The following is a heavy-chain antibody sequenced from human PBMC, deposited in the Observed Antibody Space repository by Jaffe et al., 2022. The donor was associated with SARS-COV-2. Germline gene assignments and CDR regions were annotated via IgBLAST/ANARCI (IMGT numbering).Heavy chain of an antibody. Sequence: EVQVVESGGGLVKPGGSLRLSCVASGFTVTNAWMSWVRHLPGRGLEWVGRIKSKPDGGATNYAAPGQGRFTISRDESKNTVYLQMTSLKMEDTGVYYCTTDPTQYYVSGIFPWGQGTMVTVSS. CDR1: GFTVTNAW. J-gene: IGHJ3*01. V-gene: IGHV3-15*01. CDR2: IKSKPDGGAT. CDR3: TTDPTQYYVSGIFP. D-gene: IGHD3-10*01.